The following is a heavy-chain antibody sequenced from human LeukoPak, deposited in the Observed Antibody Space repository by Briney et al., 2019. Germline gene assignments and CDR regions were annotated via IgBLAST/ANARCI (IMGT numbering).Heavy chain of an antibody. CDR3: ATNYYGSGSYVF. Sequence: PGGSLRLSCAASRFTFSSYGMSWVRQAPGKGLEWVSAISGTGGTTYYADSVKGRFTISRDNSKNTLYLQMNSLRAEDTAVYYCATNYYGSGSYVFWGQGTLVTVSS. J-gene: IGHJ4*02. V-gene: IGHV3-23*01. D-gene: IGHD3-10*01. CDR2: ISGTGGTT. CDR1: RFTFSSYG.